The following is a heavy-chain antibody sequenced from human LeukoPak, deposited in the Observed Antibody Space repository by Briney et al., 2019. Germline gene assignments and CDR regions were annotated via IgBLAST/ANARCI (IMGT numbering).Heavy chain of an antibody. Sequence: ASVKVSCKASGYTFSSYGISWVRQAPGQGLEWMGWISAYNGNTNYAQKYQGRVTMITDTSTSTVYMELRSLRSDDTAVYCCARDLGGWFDPWGQGTLVTVSS. V-gene: IGHV1-18*01. CDR3: ARDLGGWFDP. CDR1: GYTFSSYG. D-gene: IGHD3-10*01. J-gene: IGHJ5*02. CDR2: ISAYNGNT.